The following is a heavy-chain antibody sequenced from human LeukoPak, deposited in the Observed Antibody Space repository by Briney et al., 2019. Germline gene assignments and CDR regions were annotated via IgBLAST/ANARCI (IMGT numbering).Heavy chain of an antibody. V-gene: IGHV1-2*02. J-gene: IGHJ1*01. Sequence: ASVKVSCKTSGYTFTGYYLHWVRQAPRQGPEWMGWINANSGDTYYVQKFKGRITMTRDTSINTAYMEPNRLISDDTAVYYCARVVDVGVPGFQHWGRGTLVTVSS. CDR3: ARVVDVGVPGFQH. D-gene: IGHD1-26*01. CDR2: INANSGDT. CDR1: GYTFTGYY.